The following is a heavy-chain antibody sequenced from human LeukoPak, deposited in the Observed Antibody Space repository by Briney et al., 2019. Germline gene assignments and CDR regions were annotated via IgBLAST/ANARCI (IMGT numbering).Heavy chain of an antibody. CDR1: GGSFSGYY. V-gene: IGHV4-34*01. CDR3: ARGVPYYYDSSGYYRENFDY. CDR2: INHSGST. J-gene: IGHJ4*02. Sequence: SETLSLTCAVYGGSFSGYYWSWIRQPPGKGLEWIGEINHSGSTNYNPSLKSRVTISVDTSKNQFSLKLSSVTAADTAVYYCARGVPYYYDSSGYYRENFDYWGQGTLVTVFS. D-gene: IGHD3-22*01.